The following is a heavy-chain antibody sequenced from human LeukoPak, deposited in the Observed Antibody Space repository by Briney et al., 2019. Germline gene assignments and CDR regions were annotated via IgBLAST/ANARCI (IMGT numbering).Heavy chain of an antibody. Sequence: PGGSLRLSCAASGFSFSNYGIHWVRQAPGKGLEWVTFMQYDRSDEFYADSVKGWFTISRDNSKNTVFLQMNSLRPEDTAVYYCAKGDGGYSSSWYEEEWWFDPWGQGTLVTVSS. CDR2: MQYDRSDE. CDR3: AKGDGGYSSSWYEEEWWFDP. CDR1: GFSFSNYG. J-gene: IGHJ5*02. V-gene: IGHV3-30*02. D-gene: IGHD6-13*01.